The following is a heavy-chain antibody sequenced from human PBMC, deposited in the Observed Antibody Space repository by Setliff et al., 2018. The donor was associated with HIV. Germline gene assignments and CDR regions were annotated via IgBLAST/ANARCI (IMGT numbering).Heavy chain of an antibody. CDR2: INVGNGNT. V-gene: IGHV1-18*01. J-gene: IGHJ6*03. D-gene: IGHD5-18*01. CDR1: GGTFSSYA. CDR3: ARDPRSGYDSDTAMVTVYYYYMDV. Sequence: ASVKVSCKASGGTFSSYAISWVRQTPGRGLEWMAWINVGNGNTKTARKFQGRVALTTDTFTSTAYMELRSLRYDDTAVYYCARDPRSGYDSDTAMVTVYYYYMDVWGKGTTVTVSS.